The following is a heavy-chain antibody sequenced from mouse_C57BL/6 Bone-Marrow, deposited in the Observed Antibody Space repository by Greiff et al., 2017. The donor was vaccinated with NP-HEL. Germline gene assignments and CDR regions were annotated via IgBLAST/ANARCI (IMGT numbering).Heavy chain of an antibody. Sequence: DVQLQESGGGLVKPGGSLKLSCAASGFTFSSYAMSWVRQTPEKRLEWVATISDGGSYTYYPDNVKGRFTISRDNAKNNLYLQMSHLKSEDTAMYYCARDRDLMGVAYWGQGTLVTVSA. CDR1: GFTFSSYA. V-gene: IGHV5-4*01. CDR2: ISDGGSYT. J-gene: IGHJ3*01. D-gene: IGHD1-1*02. CDR3: ARDRDLMGVAY.